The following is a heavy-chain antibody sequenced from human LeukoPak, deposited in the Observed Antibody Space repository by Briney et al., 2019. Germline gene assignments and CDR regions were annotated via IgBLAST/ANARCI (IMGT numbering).Heavy chain of an antibody. CDR2: IIPIFGIA. J-gene: IGHJ4*02. V-gene: IGHV1-69*04. CDR3: ARAQNSSSAFDY. CDR1: GGTFSSYA. D-gene: IGHD6-6*01. Sequence: SVKVSCKASGGTFSSYAISWVRQAPGQGLEWMGRIIPIFGIANYAQKFQGRVTITADKSTSTAYMELSSLRSEDTAVYYCARAQNSSSAFDYWGQGTLVTVSS.